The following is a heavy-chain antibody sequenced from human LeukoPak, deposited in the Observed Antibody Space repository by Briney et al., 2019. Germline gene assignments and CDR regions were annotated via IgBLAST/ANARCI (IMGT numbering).Heavy chain of an antibody. CDR2: INPNSGGT. Sequence: ASVKVSCKASGYTFTNYGFSWVRQAPGQGLEWMGWINPNSGGTNYAQKVQGRVTMTRDTSTSTAYMELRSLRSDDTAVYYCARDGHRRYHYDSSGREDAFDIWGQGTMVTVSS. CDR3: ARDGHRRYHYDSSGREDAFDI. V-gene: IGHV1-18*01. D-gene: IGHD3-22*01. J-gene: IGHJ3*02. CDR1: GYTFTNYG.